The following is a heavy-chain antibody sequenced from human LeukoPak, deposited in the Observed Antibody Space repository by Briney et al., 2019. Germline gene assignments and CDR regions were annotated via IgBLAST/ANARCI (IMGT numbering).Heavy chain of an antibody. V-gene: IGHV3-48*03. CDR3: TRLESGSYGDAFDI. J-gene: IGHJ3*02. CDR2: ISSSGSTI. D-gene: IGHD1-26*01. Sequence: PGGSLRLSCAASGFTFSSYEMNWVRQAPGKGLEWVSYISSSGSTIYYADSVKGRFTISRDNAKNSLYLQMNSLRAEDTAVYYCTRLESGSYGDAFDIWGQGTMVTVSS. CDR1: GFTFSSYE.